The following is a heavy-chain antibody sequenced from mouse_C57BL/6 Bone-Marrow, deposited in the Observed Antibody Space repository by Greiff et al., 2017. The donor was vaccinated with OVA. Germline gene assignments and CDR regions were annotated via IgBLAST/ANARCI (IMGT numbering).Heavy chain of an antibody. CDR1: GIDFSRYW. D-gene: IGHD2-3*01. CDR2: INPDSSTI. CDR3: ARGWFLHTKYWYFDV. J-gene: IGHJ1*03. V-gene: IGHV4-1*01. Sequence: AASGIDFSRYWMSWVRRAPGKGLEWIGEINPDSSTINYAPSLKDKFIISRDNAKNTLYLQMSKVRSEDTALYYCARGWFLHTKYWYFDVCGTGTTVTVPS.